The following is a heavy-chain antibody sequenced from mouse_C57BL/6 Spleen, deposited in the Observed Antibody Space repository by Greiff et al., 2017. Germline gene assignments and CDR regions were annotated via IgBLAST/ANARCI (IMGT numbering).Heavy chain of an antibody. J-gene: IGHJ2*01. CDR2: IDPSASYT. CDR1: GYTFTSYW. CDR3: ASQGY. V-gene: IGHV1-69*01. Sequence: QVQLQQPGAELVMPGASVTLSCKASGYTFTSYWMHWVKQRPGHGLAWIGAIDPSASYTNYNQKFKGKSTLTVDKSSSPAYMQLSSLASEDSAVXYGASQGYWGQGTTLTVSS.